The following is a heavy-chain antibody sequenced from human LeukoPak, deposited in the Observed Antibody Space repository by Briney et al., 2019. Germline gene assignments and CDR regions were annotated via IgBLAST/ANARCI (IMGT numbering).Heavy chain of an antibody. CDR2: VRNKAHNYMT. CDR1: GFIFSDYY. V-gene: IGHV3-72*01. Sequence: PGGSLRLSCAASGFIFSDYYIDWVRQAPGEGLEWLGRVRNKAHNYMTEYAASVSSRFTISRDDSVNSLFLQLNSLKAEDTAVYFCSRRGGYFFDYWGRGTLVTVSS. J-gene: IGHJ4*02. D-gene: IGHD2-21*01. CDR3: SRRGGYFFDY.